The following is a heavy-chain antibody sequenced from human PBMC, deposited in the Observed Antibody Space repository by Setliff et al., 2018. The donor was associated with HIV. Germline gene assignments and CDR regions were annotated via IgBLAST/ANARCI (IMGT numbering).Heavy chain of an antibody. J-gene: IGHJ4*02. Sequence: ASVKVSCKASGYTFSNYAIIWVRQAPGQGLEWMGVINPTGGSTRNTQKFQGRVAMTRDTSTSTAYMELRSLRSDDTAVYYCARNAGSYYGLDYWGQGSRVTVSS. CDR3: ARNAGSYYGLDY. V-gene: IGHV1-46*01. D-gene: IGHD3-10*01. CDR2: INPTGGST. CDR1: GYTFSNYA.